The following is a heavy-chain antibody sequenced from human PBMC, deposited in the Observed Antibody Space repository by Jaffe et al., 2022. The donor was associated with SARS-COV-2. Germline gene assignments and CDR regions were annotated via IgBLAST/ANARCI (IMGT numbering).Heavy chain of an antibody. J-gene: IGHJ4*02. V-gene: IGHV3-30*03. D-gene: IGHD2-15*01. CDR3: ARDLVWGSRGSWSFDC. CDR1: GFSFSSYG. CDR2: ISYDGSNK. Sequence: QVQLVESGGNVVQPGRSLRLSCAASGFSFSSYGMHWVRQAPGKGLEWVAVISYDGSNKYYADSVKGRFTISRDNSKNTLYLQMNSLTAEDTAVYHCARDLVWGSRGSWSFDCWGQGTLVTVSS.